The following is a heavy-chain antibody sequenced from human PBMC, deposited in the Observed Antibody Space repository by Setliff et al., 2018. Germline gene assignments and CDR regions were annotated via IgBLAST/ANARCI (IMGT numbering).Heavy chain of an antibody. V-gene: IGHV4-39*07. Sequence: SETLSLTCSVSGGSISSGSYYWGRIRQSPGKGLEWIGSMYYSGSTYYNPSLKGRVTLSVDTTKNQFSLKLTSMTAADTAVYYCAREGPESDSSGYMDVWGQGTTVTVSS. CDR3: AREGPESDSSGYMDV. CDR1: GGSISSGSYY. J-gene: IGHJ6*03. CDR2: MYYSGST. D-gene: IGHD3-22*01.